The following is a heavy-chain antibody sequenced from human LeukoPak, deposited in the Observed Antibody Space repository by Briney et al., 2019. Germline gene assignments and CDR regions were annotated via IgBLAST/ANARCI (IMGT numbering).Heavy chain of an antibody. Sequence: GGSLRLSCAASGFTFSSYGMHWVRQAPGKGLELVAFIRYDGSNKYYADSVKGRFTISRDNSKNTLYLQMNSLRAEDTAVYYCANPPRDNYDFWSGYHYDYWGQGTLVTVSS. D-gene: IGHD3-3*01. CDR1: GFTFSSYG. CDR3: ANPPRDNYDFWSGYHYDY. CDR2: IRYDGSNK. J-gene: IGHJ4*02. V-gene: IGHV3-30*02.